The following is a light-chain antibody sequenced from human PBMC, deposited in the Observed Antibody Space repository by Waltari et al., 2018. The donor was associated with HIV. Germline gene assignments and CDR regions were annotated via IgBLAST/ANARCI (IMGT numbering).Light chain of an antibody. CDR2: RNN. CDR1: SSNIGSNY. Sequence: GQRVTISCSGSSSNIGSNYVYWYQQLPGTAPKLLIYRNNQRPSGVPDRFSGSKSGTSASLAISGLRSEDEADYYCAAWDDSLSGRVFGGGTKLTVL. V-gene: IGLV1-47*01. CDR3: AAWDDSLSGRV. J-gene: IGLJ3*02.